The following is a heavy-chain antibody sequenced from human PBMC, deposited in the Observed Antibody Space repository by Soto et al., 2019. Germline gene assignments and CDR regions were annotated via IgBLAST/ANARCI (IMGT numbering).Heavy chain of an antibody. CDR2: IRSKANSYAT. D-gene: IGHD2-8*01. J-gene: IGHJ4*02. CDR1: GLTFSGSA. Sequence: PGGCRRLSXEASGLTFSGSAMHWSRQASGKGLEWVGRIRSKANSYATAYAASVKGRFSISRDESKNTAYLQMNSLKTEDTAVYYCTRHSPDDMLRKWGQGTQVTVSS. CDR3: TRHSPDDMLRK. V-gene: IGHV3-73*01.